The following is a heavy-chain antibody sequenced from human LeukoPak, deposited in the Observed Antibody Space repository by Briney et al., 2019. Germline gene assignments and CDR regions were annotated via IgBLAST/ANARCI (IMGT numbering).Heavy chain of an antibody. V-gene: IGHV1-2*02. D-gene: IGHD2-15*01. CDR3: ARGRPPGRGGSLFGY. Sequence: ASVKVSCKVSGYTLTELSMHWVRQAPGQGLEWMGWINPNSGVTSYAQKSQGRVTMTRDTSINTAYMELSRLRSDDTAVYYCARGRPPGRGGSLFGYWGQGTLVTVSS. CDR1: GYTLTELS. CDR2: INPNSGVT. J-gene: IGHJ4*02.